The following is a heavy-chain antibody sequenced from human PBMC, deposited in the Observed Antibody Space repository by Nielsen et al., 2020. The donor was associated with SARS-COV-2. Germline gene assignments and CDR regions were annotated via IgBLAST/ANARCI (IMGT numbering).Heavy chain of an antibody. V-gene: IGHV4-59*01. J-gene: IGHJ6*02. Sequence: WIRQPPGKGLEWIGYIYYSGSTNYNPSLKSRVTISVDTSKNQFSLKLSSVTAADTAVYYCARAPTRTYYYGSGRSGLDVWGQGTTVTVSS. CDR3: ARAPTRTYYYGSGRSGLDV. D-gene: IGHD3-10*01. CDR2: IYYSGST.